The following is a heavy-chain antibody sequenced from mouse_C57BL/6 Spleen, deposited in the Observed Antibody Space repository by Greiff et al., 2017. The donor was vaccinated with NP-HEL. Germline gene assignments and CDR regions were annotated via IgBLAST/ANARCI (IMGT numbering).Heavy chain of an antibody. CDR2: IDPENGDT. J-gene: IGHJ2*01. CDR3: TTGVYDGYYDGDY. CDR1: GFNIKDDY. D-gene: IGHD2-3*01. Sequence: EVKLQESGAELVRPGASVKLSCTASGFNIKDDYMHWVKQRPEQGLEWIGWIDPENGDTEYASKFQGKATITADTSSNTAYLQLSSLTSEDTAVYYCTTGVYDGYYDGDYWGQGTTLTVSS. V-gene: IGHV14-4*01.